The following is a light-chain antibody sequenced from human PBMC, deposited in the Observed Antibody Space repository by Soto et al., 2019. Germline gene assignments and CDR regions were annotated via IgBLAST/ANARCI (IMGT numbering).Light chain of an antibody. CDR3: SSYTSSSTRV. Sequence: QSALTQPASVSGSPGQSITISCTGTSSDVGAYDYVSWYQQHPDKAPKLMIYEVSNRPSGVSNRFSGSKSVNTATLTISGLQAEDEADYYCSSYTSSSTRVFGTRTNVNV. CDR2: EVS. V-gene: IGLV2-14*03. J-gene: IGLJ1*01. CDR1: SSDVGAYDY.